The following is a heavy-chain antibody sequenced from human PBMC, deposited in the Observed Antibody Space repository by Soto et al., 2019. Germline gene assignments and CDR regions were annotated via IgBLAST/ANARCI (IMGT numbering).Heavy chain of an antibody. J-gene: IGHJ6*02. CDR2: INSDGSST. V-gene: IGHV3-74*01. Sequence: PGGSLRLSCAASGFTFSNYWMFWVRQAPGKGLVWVSRINSDGSSTTYADSVKGRFTISRDNAKNTLYLQMNSLRGEDTAVYYCARGAESGSSLLDYYYGMDVWGQGTTVTVSS. CDR3: ARGAESGSSLLDYYYGMDV. CDR1: GFTFSNYW. D-gene: IGHD6-6*01.